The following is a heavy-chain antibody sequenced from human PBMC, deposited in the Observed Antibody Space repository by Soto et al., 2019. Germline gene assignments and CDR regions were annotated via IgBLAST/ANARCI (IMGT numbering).Heavy chain of an antibody. V-gene: IGHV1-69*12. J-gene: IGHJ5*02. CDR1: GGSISSFA. D-gene: IGHD6-19*01. Sequence: QVQLVQSGAEVKKPGSSVKASCKASGGSISSFAISWVRQAPGQGLDWMGGIIPIFDSANYAQKFQGRVTITADASTSTVYMELSSLRSEDTAVYYCARDDGSGWFFEAAWGQGTLVTVSS. CDR3: ARDDGSGWFFEAA. CDR2: IIPIFDSA.